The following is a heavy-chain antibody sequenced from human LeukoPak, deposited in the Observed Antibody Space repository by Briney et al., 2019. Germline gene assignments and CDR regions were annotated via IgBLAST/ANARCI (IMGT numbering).Heavy chain of an antibody. CDR2: INHSGST. Sequence: PSETLSLTCAVYGGSFSGYYWSWIRQPPGKGLEWIGEINHSGSTNYNPSLKSRVTISVDTSKNQFSLKLSSVTAADTVVYYCASQDLHYYGSGSYRRPRRDVWGKGTTVTVSS. J-gene: IGHJ6*04. D-gene: IGHD3-10*01. V-gene: IGHV4-34*01. CDR1: GGSFSGYY. CDR3: ASQDLHYYGSGSYRRPRRDV.